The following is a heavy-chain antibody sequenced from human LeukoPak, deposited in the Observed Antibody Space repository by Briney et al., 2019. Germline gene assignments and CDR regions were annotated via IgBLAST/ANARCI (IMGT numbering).Heavy chain of an antibody. V-gene: IGHV4-4*07. D-gene: IGHD3-10*01. J-gene: IGHJ5*02. CDR3: ARGGLRGSGSYWFDWFDP. CDR2: IYTSGST. CDR1: GGSISSYY. Sequence: SETLSLTCTVSGGSISSYYWSWIRQPAGKGLEWIGRIYTSGSTNYNPSLKSRVTMSVDTSKNQFSLKLSSVTAADTAVYYCARGGLRGSGSYWFDWFDPWGQGTLVTVSS.